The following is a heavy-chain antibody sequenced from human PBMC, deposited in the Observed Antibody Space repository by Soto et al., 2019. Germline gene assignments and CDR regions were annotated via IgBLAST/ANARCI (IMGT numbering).Heavy chain of an antibody. CDR2: ISIGGST. CDR1: GFTVGTCY. Sequence: EVQLAESGGGLVQPGGSLRLSCAASGFTVGTCYMTWVRQAPGKGPEWVSVISIGGSTFYADSVKGRFTISRDKSKNTVYLQRKRLRGEDTAVYYCARGGCAAAKASEHLGQGSLVTVSS. J-gene: IGHJ1*01. V-gene: IGHV3-66*01. D-gene: IGHD2-15*01. CDR3: ARGGCAAAKASEH.